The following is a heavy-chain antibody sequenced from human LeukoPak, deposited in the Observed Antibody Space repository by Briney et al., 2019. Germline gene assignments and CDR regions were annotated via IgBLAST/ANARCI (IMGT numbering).Heavy chain of an antibody. D-gene: IGHD6-19*01. Sequence: GGSLRLSCAASGFTFSSYAMSWVRQAPGKGLEWVSSISGSGDSTYYADSVKGRLTISRDNSKNTLYLQMNSLRAEDTAVYHCAKAYSSGWYYFDYWGQGTLVTVSS. CDR3: AKAYSSGWYYFDY. CDR1: GFTFSSYA. V-gene: IGHV3-23*01. CDR2: ISGSGDST. J-gene: IGHJ4*02.